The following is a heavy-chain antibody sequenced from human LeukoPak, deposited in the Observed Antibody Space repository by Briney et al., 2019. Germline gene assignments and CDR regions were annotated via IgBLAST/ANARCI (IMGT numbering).Heavy chain of an antibody. CDR3: ATEVVTYGDSAKYFDY. CDR1: GYTFTNFY. V-gene: IGHV1-24*01. CDR2: FDPEDGET. Sequence: ASVKVSCKASGYTFTNFYMHWVRQAPGKGLEWMGGFDPEDGETIYAQKFQGRVTMTEDTSTDTAYMELSSLRSEDTAVYYCATEVVTYGDSAKYFDYWGQGTLVTVSS. D-gene: IGHD4-17*01. J-gene: IGHJ4*02.